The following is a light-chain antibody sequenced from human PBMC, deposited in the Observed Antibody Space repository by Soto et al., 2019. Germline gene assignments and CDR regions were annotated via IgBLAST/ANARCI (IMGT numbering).Light chain of an antibody. Sequence: EIVLTQSPATLSLSPGERATLSCRASQSVSTYLAWYQQKPGQAPRLLIYDASNRATGIPARFSGSGSGTDFTLTISSLEPEDFAVYFCQERRDWSQISFDGGTKVEIK. CDR2: DAS. CDR1: QSVSTY. V-gene: IGKV3-11*01. J-gene: IGKJ4*01. CDR3: QERRDWSQIS.